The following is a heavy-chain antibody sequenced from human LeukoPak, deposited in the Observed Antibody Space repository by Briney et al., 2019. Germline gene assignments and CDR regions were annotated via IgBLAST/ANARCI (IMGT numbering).Heavy chain of an antibody. CDR1: GFTFTSYA. V-gene: IGHV3-23*01. CDR2: ISGSGGGT. D-gene: IGHD3-22*01. J-gene: IGHJ4*02. CDR3: VCDASGYAEFDY. Sequence: PGGSLRPSCAASGFTFTSYAMNWVRQAPGKGLEWVSAISGSGGGTYYTDSVKGRFTISRDNSKNTLSLVMNSLRGDDTAVYYCVCDASGYAEFDYWGQGTLVTVSS.